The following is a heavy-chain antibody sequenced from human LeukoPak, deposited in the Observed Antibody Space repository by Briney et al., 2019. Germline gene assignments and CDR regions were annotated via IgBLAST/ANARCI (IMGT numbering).Heavy chain of an antibody. J-gene: IGHJ4*02. CDR3: ARGGVTYCGGDCYPPSVPYFDY. V-gene: IGHV4-34*01. CDR2: INHAGST. CDR1: GGSFSGDF. D-gene: IGHD2-21*02. Sequence: PSETLSLTCAVYGGSFSGDFWSWIRQSPGRGLEWIGEINHAGSTTYNPSLKSRVTISVDKSKNQFSLKLSSVTAADPAVYYCARGGVTYCGGDCYPPSVPYFDYWGQGTLVTVSS.